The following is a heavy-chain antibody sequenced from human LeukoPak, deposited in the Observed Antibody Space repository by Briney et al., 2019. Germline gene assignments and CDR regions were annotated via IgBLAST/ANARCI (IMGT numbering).Heavy chain of an antibody. J-gene: IGHJ4*02. CDR3: ARSGSSGWYINC. D-gene: IGHD6-19*01. CDR1: GFTFSSYS. CDR2: ISSSSSYI. Sequence: GGPLRLSCAASGFTFSSYSMNWVRQAPGKGLEWVSSISSSSSYIYYADSVKGRFTISRDNAKNSLYLQMNSLRAEDTAVYYCARSGSSGWYINCWGQGTLVTVSS. V-gene: IGHV3-21*01.